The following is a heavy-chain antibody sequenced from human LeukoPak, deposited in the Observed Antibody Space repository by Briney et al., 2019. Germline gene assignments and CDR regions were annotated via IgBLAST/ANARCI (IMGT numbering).Heavy chain of an antibody. CDR2: IHYRGTT. V-gene: IGHV4-31*03. CDR1: GDSLTTDDSF. D-gene: IGHD1-1*01. J-gene: IGHJ3*02. Sequence: PSQTLSLTCTVSGDSLTTDDSFWRWIRQFPGKGLEWIDYIHYRGTTNYNPSLKSRLSMSIDMSKDQFSLNLTSVTAADTAIYYCARDGYINDAFDIWGQGIVVTVSS. CDR3: ARDGYINDAFDI.